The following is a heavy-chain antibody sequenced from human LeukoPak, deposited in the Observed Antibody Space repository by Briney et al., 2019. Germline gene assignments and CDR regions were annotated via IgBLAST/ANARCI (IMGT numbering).Heavy chain of an antibody. V-gene: IGHV3-20*04. Sequence: GGSLRLSCAASGFTFDDYGMSWVRQAPGKGLEWVSGINWNGGSTGYADSVKGRFTISRDNAKNSLYLQMNSLRAEDTALYYCARGGTGYSNYLGYYYYYMDVWGKGTTVTVSS. J-gene: IGHJ6*03. D-gene: IGHD4-11*01. CDR2: INWNGGST. CDR3: ARGGTGYSNYLGYYYYYMDV. CDR1: GFTFDDYG.